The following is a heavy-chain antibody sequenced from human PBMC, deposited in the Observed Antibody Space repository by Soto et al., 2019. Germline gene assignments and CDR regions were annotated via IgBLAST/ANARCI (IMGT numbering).Heavy chain of an antibody. CDR3: ARDTFLRFLEWLPSPYYYYGMDV. CDR1: GGSISSGGYY. J-gene: IGHJ6*02. V-gene: IGHV4-31*03. CDR2: IYYSGST. D-gene: IGHD3-3*01. Sequence: SETLSLTCTVSGGSISSGGYYWSWIRQHPGKGLEWIGYIYYSGSTYYNPSLKSRVTISVDTSKNQFSLKLSSVTAADTAVYYCARDTFLRFLEWLPSPYYYYGMDVWGRGTTVTVSS.